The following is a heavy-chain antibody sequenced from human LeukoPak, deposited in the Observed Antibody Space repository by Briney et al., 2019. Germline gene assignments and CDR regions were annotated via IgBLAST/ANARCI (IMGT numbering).Heavy chain of an antibody. CDR3: AREGGSYAQYPFDY. J-gene: IGHJ4*02. CDR2: IYYSGST. V-gene: IGHV4-59*01. D-gene: IGHD2-2*01. Sequence: SETLSPTCTVSGGSISSYYWSWIRQPPGKGLEWIGYIYYSGSTNYNPSLKSRVTISVDTSKNQFSLKLSSVTAADTAVYYCAREGGSYAQYPFDYWGQGTLVTVSS. CDR1: GGSISSYY.